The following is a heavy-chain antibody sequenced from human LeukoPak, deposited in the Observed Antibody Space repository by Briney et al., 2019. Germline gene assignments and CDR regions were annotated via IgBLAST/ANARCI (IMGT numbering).Heavy chain of an antibody. Sequence: VASVKVSCKASGGTFSSYAISWVRQAPGQGLEWMGGIIPIFGTANYAQKFQGRVTITADESTSTAYMELSSLRSEDTAVYYCARDLLGAGGYIYFVYWGEGTLGSASP. CDR2: IIPIFGTA. V-gene: IGHV1-69*13. J-gene: IGHJ4*02. CDR1: GGTFSSYA. CDR3: ARDLLGAGGYIYFVY. D-gene: IGHD3-10*01.